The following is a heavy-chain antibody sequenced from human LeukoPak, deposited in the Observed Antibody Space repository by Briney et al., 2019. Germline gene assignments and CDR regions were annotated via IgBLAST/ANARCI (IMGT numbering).Heavy chain of an antibody. D-gene: IGHD6-6*01. Sequence: SETLSLTCTVSGGSISSYYWSWIRQPPGKGLEWIGYIYYSGSTNYNPSLKSRVTISVDTSKNQFSLKLSSVTAADTAVYYCARLGSSSGYYYYMDVWGKGTTVTVS. V-gene: IGHV4-59*08. J-gene: IGHJ6*03. CDR2: IYYSGST. CDR3: ARLGSSSGYYYYMDV. CDR1: GGSISSYY.